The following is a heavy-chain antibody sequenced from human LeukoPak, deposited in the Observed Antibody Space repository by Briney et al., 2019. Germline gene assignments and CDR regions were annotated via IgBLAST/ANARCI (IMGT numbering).Heavy chain of an antibody. J-gene: IGHJ4*02. V-gene: IGHV3-53*01. CDR1: GFTFSSYW. Sequence: GGSLRLSCAASGFTFSSYWMSWVRQAPGKGLEWVSVIYSGGSTYYADSVKGRFTISRDNSKNTLYLQMNSLRAEDTAVYYRATTLLAGTGDYWGQGTLVTVSS. CDR2: IYSGGST. CDR3: ATTLLAGTGDY. D-gene: IGHD6-19*01.